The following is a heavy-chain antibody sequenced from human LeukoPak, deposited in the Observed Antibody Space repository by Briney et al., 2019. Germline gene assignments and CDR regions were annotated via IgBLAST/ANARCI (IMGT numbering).Heavy chain of an antibody. J-gene: IGHJ4*02. CDR3: AGGGHRGSFSPEDY. CDR2: IAYDESNK. Sequence: GGSLRLSCAASGFTFSSYAMHWVRQAPGKGLEWVAVIAYDESNKYYADSVKGQFTISSDNSKNTVYLHLRILTEKDTAADDCAGGGHRGSFSPEDYWGQGTLVTVSS. CDR1: GFTFSSYA. D-gene: IGHD6-13*01. V-gene: IGHV3-30-3*01.